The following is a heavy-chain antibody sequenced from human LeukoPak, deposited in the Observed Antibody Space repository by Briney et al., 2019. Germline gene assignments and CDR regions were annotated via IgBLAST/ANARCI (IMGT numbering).Heavy chain of an antibody. CDR1: DDSLNNYY. V-gene: IGHV4-59*01. J-gene: IGHJ3*02. D-gene: IGHD3-22*01. Sequence: SETLSLTCTVFDDSLNNYYWNWIRQPPGKGLEWIGYIYDSGSTNYNPSLKSRVTISVDTSKNQFSLKLSSVTAADTAVYYCACLTTADAFDIWGQGTMVTVSS. CDR2: IYDSGST. CDR3: ACLTTADAFDI.